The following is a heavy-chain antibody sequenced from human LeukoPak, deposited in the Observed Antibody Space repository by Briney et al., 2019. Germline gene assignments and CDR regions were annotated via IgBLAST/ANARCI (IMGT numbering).Heavy chain of an antibody. V-gene: IGHV3-20*01. CDR2: INWNGGST. CDR3: AASFGDYVNWFDP. J-gene: IGHJ5*02. D-gene: IGHD4-17*01. Sequence: GGSLRLSCAASGFTFDDYGMSWVRQAPGKGLEWVSGINWNGGSTGYADSVKGRFTTSRDNAKNSLYLQVNSLRAEDTALYHCAASFGDYVNWFDPWGQGTLVTVSS. CDR1: GFTFDDYG.